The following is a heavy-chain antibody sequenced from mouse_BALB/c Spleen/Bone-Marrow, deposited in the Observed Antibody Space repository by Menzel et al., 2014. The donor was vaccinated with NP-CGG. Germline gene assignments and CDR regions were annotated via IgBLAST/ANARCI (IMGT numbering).Heavy chain of an antibody. V-gene: IGHV5-9-4*01. D-gene: IGHD2-2*01. CDR2: ISSGGSYT. J-gene: IGHJ4*01. CDR3: AREGYVGQMDY. CDR1: GFTFSSYA. Sequence: EVKLVESGGGLVKPGGSLKLSCAASGFTFSSYAMSWVRQSPEKRLEWVAEISSGGSYTYYPDTVTGRFTISRDNAKNTLYLEMSSLRSEDTAMYYCAREGYVGQMDYWGQGTSVTVSS.